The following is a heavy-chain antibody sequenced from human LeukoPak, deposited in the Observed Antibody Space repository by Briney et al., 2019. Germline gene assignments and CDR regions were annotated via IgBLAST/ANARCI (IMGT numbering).Heavy chain of an antibody. CDR2: ISPTNGNT. J-gene: IGHJ4*02. CDR1: GYTFTYG. V-gene: IGHV1-18*01. Sequence: ASVKVSCKGSGYTFTYGVGWVRQAPGQGLEWMGWISPTNGNTNYAQKLQGRVTMTTDTSTSTAYMELRSLRSDDTAVYYCARDGYFDYWGQGTLVTVS. CDR3: ARDGYFDY.